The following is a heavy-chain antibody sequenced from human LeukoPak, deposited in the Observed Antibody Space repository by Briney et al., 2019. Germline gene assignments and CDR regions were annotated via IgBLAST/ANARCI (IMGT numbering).Heavy chain of an antibody. Sequence: GESLKISCKGSGYSFTSYWIGWVRQMPGKGLEWMGIIYPGDSDTRYSPSFQGQVTISADKSISTAYLQWSSLKASDTAMYYCARHVAEGSYAVTKDHDYYGMDVWGQGTTVTVSS. CDR3: ARHVAEGSYAVTKDHDYYGMDV. D-gene: IGHD4-17*01. J-gene: IGHJ6*02. CDR1: GYSFTSYW. V-gene: IGHV5-51*01. CDR2: IYPGDSDT.